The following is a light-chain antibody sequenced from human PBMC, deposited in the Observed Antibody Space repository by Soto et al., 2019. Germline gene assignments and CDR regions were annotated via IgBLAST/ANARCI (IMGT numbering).Light chain of an antibody. CDR1: SSDVGSYNH. J-gene: IGLJ3*02. V-gene: IGLV2-14*01. CDR2: EVA. CDR3: ASYTLTRSGV. Sequence: QSALTQPASVTGSPGQSLTISCTGTSSDVGSYNHVSWYQQYPGTAPKLILYEVANRPSGVSGRFSGSKSGNTASLTISGLQPEDEANYYGASYTLTRSGVFGGGTKLTVL.